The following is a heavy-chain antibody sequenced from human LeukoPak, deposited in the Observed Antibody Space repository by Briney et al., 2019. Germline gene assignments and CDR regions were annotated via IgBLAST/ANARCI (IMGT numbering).Heavy chain of an antibody. CDR3: ATEDYYDSSVYYDY. Sequence: XXSCKVSGYTFTDYYMHWVPQAPGKGVEWMGLVYAEDGETIYAEKLQGRVTITADTATNTAYMEMSSLRSEDTAVYYCATEDYYDSSVYYDYWGQGTLVTVSS. D-gene: IGHD3-22*01. V-gene: IGHV1-69-2*01. CDR2: VYAEDGET. CDR1: GYTFTDYY. J-gene: IGHJ4*02.